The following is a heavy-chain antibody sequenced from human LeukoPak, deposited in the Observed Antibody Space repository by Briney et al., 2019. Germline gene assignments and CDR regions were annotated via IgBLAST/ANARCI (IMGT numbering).Heavy chain of an antibody. CDR1: GGSISNDY. J-gene: IGHJ4*02. D-gene: IGHD2-21*02. CDR3: ARHLKGVMTCFDY. Sequence: PSETLSLTCTVSGGSISNDYWSWIRQPPGKGLEWIGFIYYSGRTKYNPSLESRVTISVDTSKNQFSLNLNSVTAADTAVYYCARHLKGVMTCFDYWGQGTLVTVSS. CDR2: IYYSGRT. V-gene: IGHV4-59*08.